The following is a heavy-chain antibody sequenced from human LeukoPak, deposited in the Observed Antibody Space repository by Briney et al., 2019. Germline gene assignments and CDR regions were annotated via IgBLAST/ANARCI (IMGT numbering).Heavy chain of an antibody. D-gene: IGHD2-21*01. CDR3: ARDLDWGDGRSGDAFDI. J-gene: IGHJ3*02. V-gene: IGHV3-7*04. CDR2: IKQDGSEK. Sequence: GRSLRLSCAASGFTFSTYAMHWVRQAPGKGLEWVANIKQDGSEKYYVDSVKGRFTISRDNAKNSLYLQMNSLRAEDTAVYYCARDLDWGDGRSGDAFDIWGQGTMVTVSS. CDR1: GFTFSTYA.